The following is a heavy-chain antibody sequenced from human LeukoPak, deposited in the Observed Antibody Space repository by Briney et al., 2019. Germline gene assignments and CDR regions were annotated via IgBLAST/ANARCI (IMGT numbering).Heavy chain of an antibody. CDR2: VYYTGNT. Sequence: SETLSLTCTVSGGSISNYYWSWIRQPPGKGLEWIGFVYYTGNTNYNPSLKSRVTISVDTSKNQFSLRLSSVTAADTAVYYCARHLKDDSNSRVFDPGARGPLVTASS. CDR1: GGSISNYY. D-gene: IGHD5-24*01. V-gene: IGHV4-59*08. J-gene: IGHJ5*02. CDR3: ARHLKDDSNSRVFDP.